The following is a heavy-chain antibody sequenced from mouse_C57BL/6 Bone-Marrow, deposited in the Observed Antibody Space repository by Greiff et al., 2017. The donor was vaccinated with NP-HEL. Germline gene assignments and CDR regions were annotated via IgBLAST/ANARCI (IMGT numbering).Heavy chain of an antibody. CDR1: GYTFTDYE. V-gene: IGHV1-15*01. CDR3: TRRIYDGYYVYFYY. J-gene: IGHJ2*01. CDR2: IDPETGGT. Sequence: QVQLQQSGAELVRPGASVTLSCKASGYTFTDYEMHWVKQTPVHGLEWIGAIDPETGGTAYNQKFKGKAILTADKSSSTAYMELRSLTSEDSAVYYCTRRIYDGYYVYFYYWGQGTTLTVSS. D-gene: IGHD2-3*01.